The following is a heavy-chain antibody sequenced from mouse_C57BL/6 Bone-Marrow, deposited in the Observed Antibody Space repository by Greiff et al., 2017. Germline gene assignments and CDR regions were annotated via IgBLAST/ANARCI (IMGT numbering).Heavy chain of an antibody. CDR1: GFSLTSYG. V-gene: IGHV2-2*01. Sequence: VQLQQSGPGLVQPSQSLSITCTVSGFSLTSYGVHWVRQSPGKGLEWLGVIGSGGSTDYNAAFISRLSISKDNSKSQVFFKMNSLQADDTAIYYCARNSFWYFDVWGTGTTVTVSS. J-gene: IGHJ1*03. CDR3: ARNSFWYFDV. CDR2: IGSGGST. D-gene: IGHD1-1*01.